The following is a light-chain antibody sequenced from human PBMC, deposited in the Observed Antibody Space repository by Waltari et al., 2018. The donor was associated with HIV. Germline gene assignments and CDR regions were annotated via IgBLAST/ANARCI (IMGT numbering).Light chain of an antibody. CDR3: GTWDDSLGAGV. V-gene: IGLV1-51*02. CDR1: SSTIGNNY. J-gene: IGLJ2*01. CDR2: ENH. Sequence: QSLLTQPPSVSAAPGQTVTLPCSGRSSTIGNNYVSLYQQLPGTAPKLLIYENHKRPSGIPDRFSGSKSGTSAALAITGLQTGDEADYYCGTWDDSLGAGVFGGGTKLTVL.